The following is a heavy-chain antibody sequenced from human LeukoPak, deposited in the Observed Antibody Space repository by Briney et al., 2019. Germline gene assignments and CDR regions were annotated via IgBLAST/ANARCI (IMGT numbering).Heavy chain of an antibody. Sequence: SETLSLTCAVSGYSISSGYYWGWIRQPPGKGLEWIGSIYHSGSTYYNPSLKSRVTISVGTSKNQFSLKLSSVTAADTAVYYCARDRPGSGSIDYYFDYWGQGTLVTVSS. V-gene: IGHV4-38-2*02. D-gene: IGHD3-10*01. J-gene: IGHJ4*02. CDR3: ARDRPGSGSIDYYFDY. CDR1: GYSISSGYY. CDR2: IYHSGST.